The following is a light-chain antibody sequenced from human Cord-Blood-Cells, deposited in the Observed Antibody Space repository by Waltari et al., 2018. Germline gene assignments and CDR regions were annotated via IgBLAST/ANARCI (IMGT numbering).Light chain of an antibody. CDR2: DAS. CDR1: QDISNY. V-gene: IGKV1-33*01. J-gene: IGKJ2*01. Sequence: DILMTQSPSSLSESVGARVTITCQASQDISNYLNWYQQKPGKAPKLLIYDASNLETGVPSRFSGSGSGTDFTFTISSLQPEDIATYYCQQYDNLPYTFGQGTKLEIK. CDR3: QQYDNLPYT.